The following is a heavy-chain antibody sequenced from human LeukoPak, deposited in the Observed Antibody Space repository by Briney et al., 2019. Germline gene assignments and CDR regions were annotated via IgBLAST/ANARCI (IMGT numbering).Heavy chain of an antibody. Sequence: PSETLSLNCTVSGYSISSGYYWGWIRQPPGKGLEWIGSIYHSGSTYYNPSLKSRVTISVDTSKNQFSLKLSSVTAADTAVYYCATQDAYYGSTYWGPGTLVTVSS. J-gene: IGHJ4*02. CDR2: IYHSGST. V-gene: IGHV4-38-2*02. CDR1: GYSISSGYY. D-gene: IGHD3-10*01. CDR3: ATQDAYYGSTY.